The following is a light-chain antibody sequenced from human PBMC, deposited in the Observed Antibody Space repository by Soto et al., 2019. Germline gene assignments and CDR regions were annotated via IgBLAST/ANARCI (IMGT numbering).Light chain of an antibody. CDR1: QSVSSTF. CDR3: QQYGSSPLYS. Sequence: EIVLTQSPGTLSLSPGERATLSCRASQSVSSTFVAWYQQKPGQAPRLLIYGASSTATGIPHRFSGSGSGTDFTLTASRLEPDEVAVYYCQQYGSSPLYSFGQGTKLEIK. J-gene: IGKJ2*01. CDR2: GAS. V-gene: IGKV3-20*01.